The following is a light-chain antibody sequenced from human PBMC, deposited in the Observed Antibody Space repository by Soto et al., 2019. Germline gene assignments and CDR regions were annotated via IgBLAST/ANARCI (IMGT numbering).Light chain of an antibody. CDR2: EVS. CDR3: QSYDNGLSHVVA. Sequence: QSALTQPASVSGSPGQSITISCTGTSSDVGGYNYVSWYQQHPGKAPKLMIYEVSNRPSGVSNRFSGSKSGNTASLTISGLQAEDEADYYCQSYDNGLSHVVAFGGGTKLTVL. CDR1: SSDVGGYNY. V-gene: IGLV2-14*01. J-gene: IGLJ2*01.